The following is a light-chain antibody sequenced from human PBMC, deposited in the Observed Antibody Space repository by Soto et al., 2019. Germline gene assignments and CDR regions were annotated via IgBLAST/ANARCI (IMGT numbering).Light chain of an antibody. V-gene: IGKV1-5*01. J-gene: IGKJ1*01. CDR1: QSIVRW. Sequence: DIQMTQSPSTLSASVGDRVTITCRASQSIVRWMAWYQQKPGKAPKLLIYDASSLEPGVPSRFSGSRSGTEFTLTISSLQPDDFATYYCQHYHSYSWTFGQGTKVEIK. CDR3: QHYHSYSWT. CDR2: DAS.